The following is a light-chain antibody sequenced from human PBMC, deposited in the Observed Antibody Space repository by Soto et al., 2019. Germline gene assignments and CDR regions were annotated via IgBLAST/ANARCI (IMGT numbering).Light chain of an antibody. CDR2: ANI. J-gene: IGLJ2*01. Sequence: QLVLTQPPSASGAPGQRVTISCTGSSSNIGAGYDVHWYQQRPGTAPKLLISANINRPSGVPDRFSGSKSGTSASLAITGLQAEDEAHYYCSSFTTSNTLIFGGGTKLTVL. V-gene: IGLV1-40*01. CDR3: SSFTTSNTLI. CDR1: SSNIGAGYD.